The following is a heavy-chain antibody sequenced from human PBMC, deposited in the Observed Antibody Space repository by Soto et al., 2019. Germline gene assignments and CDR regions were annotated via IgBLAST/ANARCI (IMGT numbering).Heavy chain of an antibody. CDR1: GVTFSDYY. D-gene: IGHD5-18*01. J-gene: IGHJ3*02. CDR2: ISSSSYT. CDR3: ARSREDTAMPVIAFDI. Sequence: GSLRLAFAASGVTFSDYYMSWIRQAPGKGLEWVSYISSSSYTNYADSVKGRFTISRDNAKNSLYLQMNSLRAEDTAVYYCARSREDTAMPVIAFDIWGQGTMVTVSS. V-gene: IGHV3-11*06.